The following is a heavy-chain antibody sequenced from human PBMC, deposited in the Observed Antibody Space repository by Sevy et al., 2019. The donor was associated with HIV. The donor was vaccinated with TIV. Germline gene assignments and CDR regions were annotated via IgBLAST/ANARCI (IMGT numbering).Heavy chain of an antibody. J-gene: IGHJ4*02. Sequence: GGSLRLSCAASGFTFSDYGMQWVRQAPGKGLEWVAVIWNGGSNKYYADSVKGRFTTSRDNSSNTLYLQMNSLRAEDTAVYYCASDVRGGGIRPEDLDYWGQGTLVTVSS. V-gene: IGHV3-33*01. CDR1: GFTFSDYG. CDR3: ASDVRGGGIRPEDLDY. CDR2: IWNGGSNK. D-gene: IGHD3-10*02.